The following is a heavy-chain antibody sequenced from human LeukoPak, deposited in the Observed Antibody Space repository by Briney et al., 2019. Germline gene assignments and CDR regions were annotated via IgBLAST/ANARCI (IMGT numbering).Heavy chain of an antibody. D-gene: IGHD2-21*02. J-gene: IGHJ4*02. V-gene: IGHV3-48*04. Sequence: GGSLRLSCAASGFTFNVYSVNWVRQAPGKGLEWVSYISGTGSTIYYAASVKGRFTISRDNAKNSLYLQMNSLRVEDMAVYYCARDRGTAGLDYWGQGTLVTVSS. CDR1: GFTFNVYS. CDR2: ISGTGSTI. CDR3: ARDRGTAGLDY.